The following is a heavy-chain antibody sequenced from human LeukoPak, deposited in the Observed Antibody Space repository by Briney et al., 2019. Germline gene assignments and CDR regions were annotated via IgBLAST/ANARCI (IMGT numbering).Heavy chain of an antibody. D-gene: IGHD5-18*01. J-gene: IGHJ4*02. CDR3: ARAGYSYGYEDYYFDY. V-gene: IGHV3-7*01. Sequence: GGSLRLSCAASGFTFSSYWMSWVRQAPGKGLEWVANIKQDGSEKYYVDSVKGRFTISRDNAKNTLYLQMNSLRAEDTAVYYCARAGYSYGYEDYYFDYWGQGTLVTVSS. CDR2: IKQDGSEK. CDR1: GFTFSSYW.